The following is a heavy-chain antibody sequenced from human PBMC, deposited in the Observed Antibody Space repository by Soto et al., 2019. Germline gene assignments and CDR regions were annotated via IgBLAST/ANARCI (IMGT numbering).Heavy chain of an antibody. J-gene: IGHJ4*02. Sequence: GTSVKVSCKTSGFTFSSSAVHWVRQARGHRLQWIGWIDVGGANANYAQMLQGRVTISRDTSTSTAYMELSRLIPEDTAVYYCVRDYASDSGVLLGFWGQGTLVTVSS. CDR2: IDVGGANA. D-gene: IGHD3-22*01. CDR1: GFTFSSSA. V-gene: IGHV1-58*01. CDR3: VRDYASDSGVLLGF.